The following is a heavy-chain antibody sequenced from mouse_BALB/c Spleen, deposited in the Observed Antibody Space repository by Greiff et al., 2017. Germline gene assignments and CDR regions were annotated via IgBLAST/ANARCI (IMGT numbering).Heavy chain of an antibody. CDR1: GYSITSDYA. Sequence: EVKLVESGPGLVKPSQSLSLTCTVTGYSITSDYAWNWIRQFPGNKLEWMGYISYSGSTSYNPSLKSRISITRDTSKNQFFLQLNSVTTEDTATYYCARGWVRTYAMDYWGQGTSVTVSS. V-gene: IGHV3-2*02. CDR2: ISYSGST. D-gene: IGHD2-3*01. CDR3: ARGWVRTYAMDY. J-gene: IGHJ4*01.